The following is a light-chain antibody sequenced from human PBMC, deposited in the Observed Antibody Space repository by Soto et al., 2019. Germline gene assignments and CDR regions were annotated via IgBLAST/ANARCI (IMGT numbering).Light chain of an antibody. CDR2: AAS. V-gene: IGKV1D-12*01. Sequence: DIQMTQSPSYVPASVGDRVTITCRASQGISSWLAWYQQKPGKAPNLLIYAASSLHCGVPSRFSGSGSGSDFTLTISSLQPKYFAPYYYQPDNCFRHTFGKGTKVEIK. CDR3: QPDNCFRHT. CDR1: QGISSW. J-gene: IGKJ2*01.